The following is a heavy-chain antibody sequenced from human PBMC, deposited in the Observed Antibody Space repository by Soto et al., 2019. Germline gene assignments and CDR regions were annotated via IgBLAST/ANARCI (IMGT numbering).Heavy chain of an antibody. CDR2: IYHTGAT. D-gene: IGHD3-10*01. CDR3: ARGAVVSLVRGVMGGNWFDP. J-gene: IGHJ5*02. Sequence: QVQLQESGPGLVRPSQTLSLTCTVSGASIISLDYYWTLIRQPPGKGLEWIGHIYHTGATYYNPSLESRVVMSVDTSNNQSSLKLSAVTAADTAVFYCARGAVVSLVRGVMGGNWFDPWGQGTLVTVSS. CDR1: GASIISLDYY. V-gene: IGHV4-30-4*01.